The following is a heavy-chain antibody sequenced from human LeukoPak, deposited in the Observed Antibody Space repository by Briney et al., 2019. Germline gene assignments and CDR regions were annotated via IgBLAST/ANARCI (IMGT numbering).Heavy chain of an antibody. J-gene: IGHJ4*02. V-gene: IGHV4-34*01. CDR1: GGSFSGYY. D-gene: IGHD3-3*01. CDR2: INHSGST. CDR3: ARGVITTPDY. Sequence: SETLSLTYAVYGGSFSGYYWSWIRQPPGKGLEWIGEINHSGSTNYNPSLKSRVTISVDTSKNQFSLKLSSVTAADTAVYYCARGVITTPDYWGQGTLVTVSS.